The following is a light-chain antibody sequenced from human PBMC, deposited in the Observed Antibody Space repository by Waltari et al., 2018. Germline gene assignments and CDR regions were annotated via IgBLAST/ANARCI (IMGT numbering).Light chain of an antibody. CDR3: QSYDSSLTGYV. J-gene: IGLJ1*01. CDR2: GNK. V-gene: IGLV1-40*01. Sequence: QSVLTQPPSVSGAPGQSVTIPCTGSSSNIGAGSDVNWYQQFPGRAPKLLIYGNKNRPSGVPGRFSGSRSGTSASLAITGLQTEDEADYYCQSYDSSLTGYVFGIGTKVTVL. CDR1: SSNIGAGSD.